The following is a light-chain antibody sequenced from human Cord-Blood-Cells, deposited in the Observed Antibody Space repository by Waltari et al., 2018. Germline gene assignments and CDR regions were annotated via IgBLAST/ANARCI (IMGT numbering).Light chain of an antibody. CDR2: GAS. J-gene: IGKJ4*01. CDR1: QSVSSSY. V-gene: IGKV3-20*01. CDR3: QQYGSSPLT. Sequence: EVVLTPSPGTLSLSTGERATLSCRASQSVSSSYLAWYQQTPGQAPRLLIYGASSRATGIPDRFSGSGSGTDFTLTISRLEPEDFAVYYCQQYGSSPLTFGGGTKVEIK.